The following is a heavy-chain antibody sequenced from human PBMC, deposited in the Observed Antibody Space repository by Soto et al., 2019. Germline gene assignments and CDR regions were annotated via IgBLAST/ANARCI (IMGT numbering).Heavy chain of an antibody. CDR3: ASTDYVTYYMDV. CDR2: IYYSGNT. V-gene: IGHV4-31*02. Sequence: FAESVSGPSIRSGYYWTWIRQHPRKGLEWIGYIYYSGNTYYNPSLKSRVTISVDTSKNRFSLKLSSVTAADTAVYYCASTDYVTYYMDVWGQGTTVT. J-gene: IGHJ6*03. D-gene: IGHD3-10*02. CDR1: GPSIRSGYY.